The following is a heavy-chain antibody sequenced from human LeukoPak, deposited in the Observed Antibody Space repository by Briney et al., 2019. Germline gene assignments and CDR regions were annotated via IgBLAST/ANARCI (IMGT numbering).Heavy chain of an antibody. CDR1: GFTVSSNY. CDR2: LYSGGNT. Sequence: GGSLRLSCAASGFTVSSNYMSWVRQAPGKGLEWVSILYSGGNTYYADSVKGRFTISRDNSKNTPYLQMSSLRAEDTAVYYCAKDITAAAASAYDYWGQGTLVTVSS. CDR3: AKDITAAAASAYDY. V-gene: IGHV3-53*01. D-gene: IGHD6-13*01. J-gene: IGHJ4*02.